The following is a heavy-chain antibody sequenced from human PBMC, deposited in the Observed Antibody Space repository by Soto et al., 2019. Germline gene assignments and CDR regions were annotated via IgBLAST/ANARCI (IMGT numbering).Heavy chain of an antibody. J-gene: IGHJ4*02. CDR3: ARASSIAARLTRVRFDY. Sequence: QVQLVESGGGVVQPGRSLRLSCAASGFTFSSYAMHWVRQAPGKGLEWVAVISYDGSNKYYADSVKGRFTISRDNSKNTLYLQMNSLRAEDTAVYYCARASSIAARLTRVRFDYWGQGTLVTVSS. D-gene: IGHD6-6*01. CDR1: GFTFSSYA. CDR2: ISYDGSNK. V-gene: IGHV3-30-3*01.